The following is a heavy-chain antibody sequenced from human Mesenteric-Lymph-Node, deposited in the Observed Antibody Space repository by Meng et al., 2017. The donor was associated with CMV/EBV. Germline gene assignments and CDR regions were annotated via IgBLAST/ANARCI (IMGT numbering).Heavy chain of an antibody. CDR2: ISWKTGGT. D-gene: IGHD3-10*01. CDR3: GKDLQPGGMDV. CDR1: GFTFSSYS. V-gene: IGHV3-9*01. Sequence: SLKISCAASGFTFSSYSMNWVRQAPGKGLEWVSGISWKTGGTGYADSVKGRFTVSRDTAQNSLYLEMNSLRVEDTALYYCGKDLQPGGMDVWGQGTTVTVSS. J-gene: IGHJ6*02.